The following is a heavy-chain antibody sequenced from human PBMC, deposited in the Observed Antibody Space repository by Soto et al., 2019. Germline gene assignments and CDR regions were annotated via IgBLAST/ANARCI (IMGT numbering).Heavy chain of an antibody. CDR1: GGSISSYY. D-gene: IGHD7-27*01. CDR3: ARRWGYSFDY. Sequence: QLQLQESGPGLVKPSETLSLTCTVSGGSISSYYWGWIRRPPGKGLEWIGSIYYSGSTYYNPSLTSRVTTSVDTSKNQFSLKLSSVTAADTAVYYCARRWGYSFDYWGQGTLVTVSS. CDR2: IYYSGST. V-gene: IGHV4-39*01. J-gene: IGHJ4*02.